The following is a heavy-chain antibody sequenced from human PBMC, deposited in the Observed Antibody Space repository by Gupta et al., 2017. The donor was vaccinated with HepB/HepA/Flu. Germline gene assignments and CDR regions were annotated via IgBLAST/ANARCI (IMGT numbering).Heavy chain of an antibody. Sequence: QVQMVESGGGWVKRGGSLRLPCAASGFTFSDYSLGCIRTAHGKGLEWFSYISSSDSAIYYSDSVKGRFTISRDNTKNSLYLQMISLRAEDTAVYYCSRSWIAAADKWSGWFDPWGQGTLVTVSS. D-gene: IGHD6-13*01. CDR2: ISSSDSAI. J-gene: IGHJ5*02. V-gene: IGHV3-11*01. CDR1: GFTFSDYS. CDR3: SRSWIAAADKWSGWFDP.